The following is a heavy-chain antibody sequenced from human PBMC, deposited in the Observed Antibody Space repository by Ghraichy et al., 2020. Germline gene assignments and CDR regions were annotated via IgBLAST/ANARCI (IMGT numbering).Heavy chain of an antibody. J-gene: IGHJ6*02. CDR3: ARGDNWNVDHYYYYYGMDV. CDR1: GGTFSSYA. V-gene: IGHV1-69*10. CDR2: IIPILGIA. D-gene: IGHD1-1*01. Sequence: SVKVSCKASGGTFSSYAISWVRQAPGQGLEWMGGIIPILGIANYAQKFQGRVTITADKSTSTAYMELSSLRSEDTAVYYCARGDNWNVDHYYYYYGMDVWGQGTTVTVSS.